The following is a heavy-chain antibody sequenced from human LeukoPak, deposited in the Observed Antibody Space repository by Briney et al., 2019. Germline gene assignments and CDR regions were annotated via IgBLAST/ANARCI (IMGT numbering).Heavy chain of an antibody. J-gene: IGHJ6*02. Sequence: PGGSLRLSCAASGFTFNRYWMTWVRQAPGKGLEWVVNINLDRSEKYYVDSVKGRFTVSRDNAEKSLFLQMNSLRAEDTAVYYCARDYAAGAIDVWGRGTTVTVSS. CDR2: INLDRSEK. D-gene: IGHD6-13*01. CDR3: ARDYAAGAIDV. CDR1: GFTFNRYW. V-gene: IGHV3-7*01.